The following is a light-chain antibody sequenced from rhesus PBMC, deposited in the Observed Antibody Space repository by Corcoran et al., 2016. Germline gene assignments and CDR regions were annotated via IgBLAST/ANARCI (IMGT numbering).Light chain of an antibody. CDR1: QDISGY. CDR2: KAS. J-gene: IGKJ4*01. Sequence: DIQMTQSPSSLPASVGDTVTITCRASQDISGYLAWYQQKPGNAPKLLIYKASTLQSGVPSRFSGSGSGTDFTLTVSSLQPEDFATYYCQQHDSYPLTFGGGTNVEIK. V-gene: IGKV1-25*01. CDR3: QQHDSYPLT.